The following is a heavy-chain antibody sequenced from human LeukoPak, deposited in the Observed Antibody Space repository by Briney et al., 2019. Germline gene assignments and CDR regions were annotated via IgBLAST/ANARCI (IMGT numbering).Heavy chain of an antibody. D-gene: IGHD2-2*01. V-gene: IGHV4-38-2*02. Sequence: PSETLSLTCTVSGYSISSGYYWGWIRQPPGKGLEWIGRIYHSGRTYYNPSLKSRVTISVDTSKNQFSLKLSSVTAADTAVYYWARYRTSYEPRDAFDVWGQGTMVTVSS. CDR1: GYSISSGYY. CDR2: IYHSGRT. J-gene: IGHJ3*01. CDR3: ARYRTSYEPRDAFDV.